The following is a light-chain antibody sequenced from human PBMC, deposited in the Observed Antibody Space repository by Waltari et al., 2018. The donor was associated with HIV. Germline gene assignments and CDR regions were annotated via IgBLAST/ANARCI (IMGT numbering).Light chain of an antibody. V-gene: IGLV6-57*03. CDR2: EDT. CDR3: QSYDNANPSI. Sequence: NFVLTQPHSVSESPGKTVTIHCARSSGNIANNHVQWCQQRPGSAPTPVIYEDTQRPSGVPDRFSGSIDSSSNSASLTIYELRTEDEADYYCQSYDNANPSIFGTGTRVTVL. J-gene: IGLJ1*01. CDR1: SGNIANNH.